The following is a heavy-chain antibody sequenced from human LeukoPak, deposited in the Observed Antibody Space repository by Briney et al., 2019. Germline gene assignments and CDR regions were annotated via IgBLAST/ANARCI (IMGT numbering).Heavy chain of an antibody. J-gene: IGHJ3*02. CDR3: ASRTGDLRVDAFDI. CDR1: GYTFTSYD. Sequence: SVKVSCKASGYTFTSYDISWVRQAPGQGLGWMGRIIPILGIANYAQKFQGRVTITADKSTSTAYMELSSLRSEDTAVYYCASRTGDLRVDAFDIWGQGTMVTVSS. V-gene: IGHV1-69*04. CDR2: IIPILGIA. D-gene: IGHD7-27*01.